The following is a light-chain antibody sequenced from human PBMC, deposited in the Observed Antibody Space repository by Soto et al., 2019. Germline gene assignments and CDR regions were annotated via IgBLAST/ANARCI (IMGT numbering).Light chain of an antibody. J-gene: IGKJ2*01. CDR1: QSVRSK. V-gene: IGKV3-15*01. CDR2: GAS. Sequence: EIVLTQSPATLSVSPGERATLSCRASQSVRSKLAWYQHKPGQAPRLLIYGASTRATGIPARFSGSGSGTDFTLTISSLQSEDFAVYYCQEYDNWPSMYTFGQGNKLEIK. CDR3: QEYDNWPSMYT.